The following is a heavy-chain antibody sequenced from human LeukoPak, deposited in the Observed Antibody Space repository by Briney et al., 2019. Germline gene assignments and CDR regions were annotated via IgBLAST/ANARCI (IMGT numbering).Heavy chain of an antibody. CDR1: GGSISSSSYY. Sequence: SETLSLTCTVSGGSISSSSYYWSWIRQPPGKGLEWIGYIYYSGSTNYNPSLKSRVTISVDTSKNQFSLKLSSVTAADTAVYYCARIGKSKALGYWGQGTLVTVSS. CDR3: ARIGKSKALGY. J-gene: IGHJ4*02. D-gene: IGHD1-14*01. V-gene: IGHV4-61*01. CDR2: IYYSGST.